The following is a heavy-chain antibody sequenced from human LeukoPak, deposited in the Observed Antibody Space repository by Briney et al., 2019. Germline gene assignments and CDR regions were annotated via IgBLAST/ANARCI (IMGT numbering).Heavy chain of an antibody. Sequence: PSETLSLTCTVSGGSISSRTYYWGWIRQPPGKGLEWIGTIYYSGTPYYNPSLKSRVTISVDTSKNQFSPKLSSVTAADTAVYYCGGQRYYYESSGYLFDYWGQGTLVTVSS. D-gene: IGHD3-22*01. CDR1: GGSISSRTYY. V-gene: IGHV4-39*07. J-gene: IGHJ4*02. CDR3: GGQRYYYESSGYLFDY. CDR2: IYYSGTP.